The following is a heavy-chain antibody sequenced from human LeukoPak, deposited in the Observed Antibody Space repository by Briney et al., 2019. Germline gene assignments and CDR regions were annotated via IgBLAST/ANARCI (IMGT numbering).Heavy chain of an antibody. CDR1: GFTFSTYA. Sequence: GGSLRLSCAASGFTFSTYAIPWVRLAPGKGLEWVAVISYDGAQRYYADSVKGRFTISRDNSKNTLYLQMNSLRTEDTAVYYCARIDRARSGSDYWGQGTLVTVSS. J-gene: IGHJ4*02. CDR2: ISYDGAQR. D-gene: IGHD1-14*01. CDR3: ARIDRARSGSDY. V-gene: IGHV3-30-3*01.